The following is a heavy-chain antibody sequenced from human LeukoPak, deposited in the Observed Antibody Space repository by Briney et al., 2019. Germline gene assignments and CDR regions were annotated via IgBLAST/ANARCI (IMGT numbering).Heavy chain of an antibody. CDR3: ARSFDI. CDR2: ISSSSGTI. V-gene: IGHV3-48*04. Sequence: GGSLRLSCAASGFTFSSYSMNWVRQAPGKGLEWVPYISSSSGTIYYADSVKGRFTISRDNAKNSLYLQMNSLRVEDTAVYYCARSFDIWGQGTMVTVSS. CDR1: GFTFSSYS. J-gene: IGHJ3*02.